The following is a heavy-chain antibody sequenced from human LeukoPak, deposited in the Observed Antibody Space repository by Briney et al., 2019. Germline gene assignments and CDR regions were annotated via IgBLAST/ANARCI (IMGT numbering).Heavy chain of an antibody. D-gene: IGHD6-13*01. Sequence: GGSLRLSCAASGFTFSSYAMHWVRQAPGKGLEYVSAISSNGGSTYYANSVKGRFTISRDNSKNTLYLQMGSLRAEDMAVYYCARAAAGYFDYWGQGTLVTASS. V-gene: IGHV3-64*01. J-gene: IGHJ4*02. CDR1: GFTFSSYA. CDR2: ISSNGGST. CDR3: ARAAAGYFDY.